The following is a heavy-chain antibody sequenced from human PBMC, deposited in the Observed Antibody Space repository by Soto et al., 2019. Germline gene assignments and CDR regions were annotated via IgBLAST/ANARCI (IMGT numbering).Heavy chain of an antibody. J-gene: IGHJ5*02. V-gene: IGHV4-30-4*01. Sequence: PSETLSLTCTVSGGSISSGDYYWSWIRQPPGKGLEWIGYIYYSGSTYYNPSLKSRVTISVDTSKNQFSLKLSSVTAADTAGYYCARVDYSNYWFDPWGQGTLVTVSS. CDR1: GGSISSGDYY. CDR3: ARVDYSNYWFDP. D-gene: IGHD4-4*01. CDR2: IYYSGST.